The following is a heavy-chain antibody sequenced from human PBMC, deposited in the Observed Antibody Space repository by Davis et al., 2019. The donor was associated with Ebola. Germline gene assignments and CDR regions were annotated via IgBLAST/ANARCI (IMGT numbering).Heavy chain of an antibody. J-gene: IGHJ3*02. CDR1: GFTFSSYW. D-gene: IGHD6-6*01. V-gene: IGHV3-74*01. CDR2: INSDGSST. CDR3: ARDPEYSSSSGYSDAFDI. Sequence: HTGGSLRLSCAASGFTFSSYWMHWVRQAPGKGLVWVSRINSDGSSTTYADSVKGRFTISRDNAMNTLYLQMNSLRAEDTAVYFCARDPEYSSSSGYSDAFDIWGQGTMVTVSS.